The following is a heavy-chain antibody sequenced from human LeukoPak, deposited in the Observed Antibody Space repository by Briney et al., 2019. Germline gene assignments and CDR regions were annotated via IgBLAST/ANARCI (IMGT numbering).Heavy chain of an antibody. CDR2: ISGGGTT. J-gene: IGHJ4*02. D-gene: IGHD5-24*01. Sequence: GGSLRLSCAVPGFTFSTYFMHCVRQGPGKGLEWVSLISGGGTTYYADSVKGRFTISRDNSKNTLYLQMNSLRPEDTAVYYCATDGYNYFEYGDQGTLVTVSS. CDR1: GFTFSTYF. V-gene: IGHV3-53*01. CDR3: ATDGYNYFEY.